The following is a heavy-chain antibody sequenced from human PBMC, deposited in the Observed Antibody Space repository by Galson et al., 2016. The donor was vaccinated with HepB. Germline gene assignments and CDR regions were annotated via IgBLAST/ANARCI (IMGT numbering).Heavy chain of an antibody. CDR3: ARDRGYCSSTRCYGVYYGMDG. V-gene: IGHV3-21*01. J-gene: IGHJ6*02. Sequence: SLRLSCAASGFSLSSYSMNWVRQAPGKGLEYVSSISSSSSYIYYPDSVKGRFTISRDNAKNSLYLQMNSLRAEDTAAYYCARDRGYCSSTRCYGVYYGMDGWGQWTTVTVSS. D-gene: IGHD2-2*01. CDR1: GFSLSSYS. CDR2: ISSSSSYI.